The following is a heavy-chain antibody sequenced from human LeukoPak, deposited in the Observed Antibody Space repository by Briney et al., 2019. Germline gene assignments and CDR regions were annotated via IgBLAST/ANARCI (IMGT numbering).Heavy chain of an antibody. CDR3: ARDGNGRKGWFDP. CDR2: INPNSGGT. CDR1: GYTLTGYY. D-gene: IGHD1-26*01. Sequence: GASVKVSCKASGYTLTGYYMHWVRQAPGQGLEWMGWINPNSGGTNYAQKFQGRVTMTRDTSISTAYMELSRLRSDDKAVYYCARDGNGRKGWFDPWGQGTLVTVSS. V-gene: IGHV1-2*02. J-gene: IGHJ5*02.